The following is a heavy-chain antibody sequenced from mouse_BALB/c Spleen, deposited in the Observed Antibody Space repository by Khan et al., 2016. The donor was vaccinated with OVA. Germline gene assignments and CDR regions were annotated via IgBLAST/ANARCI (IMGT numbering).Heavy chain of an antibody. CDR1: GYTFTDYA. D-gene: IGHD1-3*01. CDR3: ARGSGNSRFAY. V-gene: IGHV1S137*01. Sequence: QVQLKQSGAELVRPGVSVKISCKGSGYTFTDYAMHWVKQSHAKSLEWIGVISTYYGDADYNQKFKGKATMTVDTSSSTAYMELASLTSEDSAIYYCARGSGNSRFAYWGQGTLVTVSA. CDR2: ISTYYGDA. J-gene: IGHJ3*01.